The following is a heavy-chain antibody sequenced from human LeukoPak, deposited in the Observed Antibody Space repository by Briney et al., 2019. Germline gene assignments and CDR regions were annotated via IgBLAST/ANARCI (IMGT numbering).Heavy chain of an antibody. CDR2: IFYSGST. Sequence: SETLSLTCTVSGGSISSGDYYWSWIRQPPGKGLEWIGYIFYSGSTYYNPPLKSRVTISVDTSKNQFSLQLSSVTAADTAVYYCARGYYDILTGYRYYYYGMDVWGQGTTVTVSS. CDR3: ARGYYDILTGYRYYYYGMDV. D-gene: IGHD3-9*01. V-gene: IGHV4-30-4*01. J-gene: IGHJ6*02. CDR1: GGSISSGDYY.